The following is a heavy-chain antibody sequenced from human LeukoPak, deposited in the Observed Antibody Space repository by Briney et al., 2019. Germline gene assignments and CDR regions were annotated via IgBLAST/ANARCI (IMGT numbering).Heavy chain of an antibody. CDR1: GGSISSYY. Sequence: SETLSLTCTVSGGSISSYYWSWIRQPPGKGLEWIGYIYYSGSTNYNPSLKSRVTISVDTSKNQFSLKLSSVTAADTAVYYCARDTRDYGGKFYYFDYWGQGTLVTVSS. CDR3: ARDTRDYGGKFYYFDY. D-gene: IGHD4-23*01. CDR2: IYYSGST. J-gene: IGHJ4*02. V-gene: IGHV4-59*01.